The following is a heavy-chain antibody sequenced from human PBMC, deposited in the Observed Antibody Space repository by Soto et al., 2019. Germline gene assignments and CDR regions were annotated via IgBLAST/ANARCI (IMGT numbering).Heavy chain of an antibody. D-gene: IGHD2-2*01. Sequence: GGSLRLSCAASGFTFSSYSMNWVRQAPGKGLELVSSISSSSSYIYYADSVKGRFTISRDNAKNSLYLQMNSLRAEDTAVYYCASLVVPAKSTNCFDPWGQGTLGTVAA. J-gene: IGHJ5*02. CDR3: ASLVVPAKSTNCFDP. CDR2: ISSSSSYI. CDR1: GFTFSSYS. V-gene: IGHV3-21*01.